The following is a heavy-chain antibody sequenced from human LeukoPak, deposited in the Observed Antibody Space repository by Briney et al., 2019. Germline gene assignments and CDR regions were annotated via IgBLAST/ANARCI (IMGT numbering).Heavy chain of an antibody. CDR2: ISGSGGST. D-gene: IGHD2/OR15-2a*01. CDR1: GFTFSSYA. V-gene: IGHV3-23*01. J-gene: IGHJ4*02. CDR3: AFLNTRWFDY. Sequence: EGSLRLSCAASGFTFSSYAMSWVRQAPGKGLEGVSAISGSGGSTYYADSVKGRFTISRDNSKNTLYLQMNSLRAEDTAVYYCAFLNTRWFDYWGQGTLVTVSS.